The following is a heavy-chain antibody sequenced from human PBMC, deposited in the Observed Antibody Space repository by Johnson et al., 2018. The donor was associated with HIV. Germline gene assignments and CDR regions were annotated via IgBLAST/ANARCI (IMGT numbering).Heavy chain of an antibody. J-gene: IGHJ3*01. CDR3: ARGVARIVF. CDR1: GFIFSDYY. Sequence: VQLVESGGGLVKAGGSLRLSCAASGFIFSDYYMSWIRQAPGKGLEWVSVISSGGVTYYIDSVKGRFTISRDSSKNTLYLQMNSLRAEDTAVYYCARGVARIVFWGQGTMVTVSS. D-gene: IGHD5-12*01. CDR2: ISSGGVT. V-gene: IGHV3-66*01.